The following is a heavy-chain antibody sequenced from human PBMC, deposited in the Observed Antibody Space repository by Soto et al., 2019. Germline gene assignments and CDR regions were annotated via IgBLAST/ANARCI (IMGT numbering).Heavy chain of an antibody. V-gene: IGHV3-21*01. CDR2: ISSSSSYI. CDR1: GFTFSSYS. D-gene: IGHD2-21*02. J-gene: IGHJ6*02. CDR3: AGAVVTAPFYYYGMDV. Sequence: GGSLRLSCAASGFTFSSYSMNWVRQAPGKGLEWVSSISSSSSYIYYADSVKGRFTISRDNAKNSLYLQMNSLRAEDTAVYYCAGAVVTAPFYYYGMDVWGQGTTVTVSS.